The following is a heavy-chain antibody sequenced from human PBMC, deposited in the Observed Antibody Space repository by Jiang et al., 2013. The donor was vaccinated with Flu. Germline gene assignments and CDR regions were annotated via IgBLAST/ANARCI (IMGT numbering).Heavy chain of an antibody. J-gene: IGHJ3*01. Sequence: LLKPSGTLSLTCVVSGGSISSNNWWSWVRQSPGTGLEWIGEIWPSGTTNYNPSLKSRVTVSMDKSKNQFSLKLNSVTAADTAVYYCAREGREMVPVRLGPNAFDLWGQGHWSPSL. V-gene: IGHV4-4*02. CDR1: GGSISSNNW. CDR2: IWPSGTT. D-gene: IGHD5-24*01. CDR3: AREGREMVPVRLGPNAFDL.